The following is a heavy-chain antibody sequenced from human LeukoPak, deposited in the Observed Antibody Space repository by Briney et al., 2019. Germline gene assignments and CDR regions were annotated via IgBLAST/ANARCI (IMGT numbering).Heavy chain of an antibody. D-gene: IGHD5/OR15-5a*01. J-gene: IGHJ4*02. CDR2: INPNSGDT. CDR1: GYTFTAYY. Sequence: ASVKVSCKASGYTFTAYYMHWVRQAPGQGLEWMGWINPNSGDTKYAQKFQGRVTMTRDTSISTAYMELSRLRSDDTAVYYCAREVSTADFDYWGQGTLVSVSS. CDR3: AREVSTADFDY. V-gene: IGHV1-2*02.